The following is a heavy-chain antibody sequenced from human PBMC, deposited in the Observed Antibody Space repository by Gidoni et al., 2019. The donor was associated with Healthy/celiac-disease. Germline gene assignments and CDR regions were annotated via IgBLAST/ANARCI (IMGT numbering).Heavy chain of an antibody. CDR1: GYTFTSYD. V-gene: IGHV1-8*01. CDR2: MNPNSCNT. Sequence: QVQLVQSGAEVKKPGASVKVSCKASGYTFTSYDSNWVRQATGQGLEWMGWMNPNSCNTGYAQKFQGRVTMTRNTSISTAYMELSSLRSEDTAVYYCARGNSWYGYYYYYGMDVWGQGTTVTVSS. J-gene: IGHJ6*02. D-gene: IGHD6-13*01. CDR3: ARGNSWYGYYYYYGMDV.